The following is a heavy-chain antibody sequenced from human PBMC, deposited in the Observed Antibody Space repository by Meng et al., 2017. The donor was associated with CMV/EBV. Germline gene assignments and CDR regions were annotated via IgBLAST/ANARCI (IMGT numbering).Heavy chain of an antibody. CDR1: GGSISSSSYY. CDR3: AREPDHYNWNRHSAHNWFDP. D-gene: IGHD1-20*01. Sequence: GPLRLSCTVSGGSISSSSYYWGWTRQPPGKGLEWIGSIYYSGSTYYNPSLKSRVTISVDTSKNQFSLKLSSVTAADTAVYCCAREPDHYNWNRHSAHNWFDPWGQGTLVTVSS. V-gene: IGHV4-39*07. J-gene: IGHJ5*02. CDR2: IYYSGST.